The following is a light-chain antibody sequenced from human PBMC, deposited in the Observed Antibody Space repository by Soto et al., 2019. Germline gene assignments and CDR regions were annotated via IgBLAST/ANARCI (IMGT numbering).Light chain of an antibody. CDR2: GAS. Sequence: EIVLTQSPGTLSLSPGERATLSCRASQSLSSYLAWYQQKPGQAPRLLIYGASSRATGIPDRFSGSGSGTDFTLTISRLEPEDFAVYYCQQYGTSSWTFGQGTKVDIK. CDR1: QSLSSY. V-gene: IGKV3-20*01. CDR3: QQYGTSSWT. J-gene: IGKJ1*01.